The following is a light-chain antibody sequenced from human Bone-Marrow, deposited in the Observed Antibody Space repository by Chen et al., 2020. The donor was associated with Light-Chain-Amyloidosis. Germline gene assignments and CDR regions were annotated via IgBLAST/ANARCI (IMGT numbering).Light chain of an antibody. Sequence: EIVMTQSPATLSVPPGERATLSCRASQSVSSKLAWYQHKPGQAPRLLISGASTRATDVPARFSGSGSGTEFTLTISSLQSEDFAVYYCHQYNNWPGTFGPGTTVDIK. CDR1: QSVSSK. J-gene: IGKJ3*01. CDR3: HQYNNWPGT. CDR2: GAS. V-gene: IGKV3-15*01.